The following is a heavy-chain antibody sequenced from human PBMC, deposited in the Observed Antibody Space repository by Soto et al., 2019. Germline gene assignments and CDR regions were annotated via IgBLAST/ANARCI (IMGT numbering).Heavy chain of an antibody. D-gene: IGHD2-15*01. Sequence: QVQLQESGPGLVKPSETLSLTCTVSGGSISSYYWSWIRQPPGKGLEWIGYIYYSGSTNYNPSLKRRVTISVDTSKNQFSLKLSSVTAADTAVYYCARTHCSGGSCYMVGYYFDYWGQGTLVTVSS. CDR2: IYYSGST. J-gene: IGHJ4*02. CDR3: ARTHCSGGSCYMVGYYFDY. CDR1: GGSISSYY. V-gene: IGHV4-59*01.